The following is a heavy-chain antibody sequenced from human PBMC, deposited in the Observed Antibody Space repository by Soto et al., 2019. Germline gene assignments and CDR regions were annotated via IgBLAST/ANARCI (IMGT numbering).Heavy chain of an antibody. D-gene: IGHD3-9*01. CDR2: SYSSGGT. CDR3: ARDREPDGIWTFDS. J-gene: IGHJ4*02. CDR1: GFTLAKYT. Sequence: PGGSLRLSCAAPGFTLAKYTMGWVRQTPRKGLEWVAESYSSGGTEYADSVKGRFTISRDNSKNTLFLQMKNLRVEDTALYYCARDREPDGIWTFDSWGQGTLVTVSS. V-gene: IGHV3-53*01.